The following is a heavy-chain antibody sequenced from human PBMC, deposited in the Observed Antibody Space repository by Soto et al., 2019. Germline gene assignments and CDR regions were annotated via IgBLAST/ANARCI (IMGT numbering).Heavy chain of an antibody. Sequence: QVQLVQSGAEVKKPGASVKVSCKASGYTFTGYYMHWVRQAPGQGLEWMGWINPNSGGTNYAQKFQGWVTMTRDTSISTAYMELSRLRSDDTAVYYCARAALPPYQRLLYDYWGQGTLVTVSS. CDR2: INPNSGGT. V-gene: IGHV1-2*04. J-gene: IGHJ4*02. CDR3: ARAALPPYQRLLYDY. CDR1: GYTFTGYY. D-gene: IGHD2-2*01.